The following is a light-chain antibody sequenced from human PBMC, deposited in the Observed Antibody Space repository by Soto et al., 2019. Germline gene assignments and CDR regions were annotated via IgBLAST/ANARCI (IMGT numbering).Light chain of an antibody. CDR1: SGDVGSCKY. CDR3: SSYTITSTLVI. J-gene: IGLJ2*01. Sequence: QSALTQPASVSGSPGQSISVSCTGSSGDVGSCKYVSWYQQHPGKAPKLIIYEVNKRPSGVSDRFSGSKSGNTASLTISGLQAEDEADYYCSSYTITSTLVIFGGGTQLTVL. V-gene: IGLV2-14*01. CDR2: EVN.